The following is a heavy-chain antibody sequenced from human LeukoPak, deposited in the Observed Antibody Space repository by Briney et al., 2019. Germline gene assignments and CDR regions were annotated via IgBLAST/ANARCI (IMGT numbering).Heavy chain of an antibody. J-gene: IGHJ6*02. CDR1: GFTFSSYA. D-gene: IGHD1-1*01. Sequence: PGGSLRLSCGGSGFTFSSYAMSWVRQAPGKGLEWVSGISGVGDRTYYADSVKGRFTISRDNSKNMLYLQMNSLRVEDTAVYFCARDKTGQNYYYGMDVWGQGTTVIVSS. CDR2: ISGVGDRT. V-gene: IGHV3-23*01. CDR3: ARDKTGQNYYYGMDV.